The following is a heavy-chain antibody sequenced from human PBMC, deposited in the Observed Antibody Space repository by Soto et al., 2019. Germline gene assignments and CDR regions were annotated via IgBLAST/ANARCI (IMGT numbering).Heavy chain of an antibody. Sequence: PSETLSLTCTVSGGSISSGDYYWSWIRQHPGKGLEWIGYIYYSGSTYYNPSLKSRVTISVDTSKNQFSLKLSSVTAADTAVYYCARSQGGSTKPNYYYYYGMHVWGQGTTVTVSS. CDR3: ARSQGGSTKPNYYYYYGMHV. CDR1: GGSISSGDYY. D-gene: IGHD6-13*01. V-gene: IGHV4-31*03. J-gene: IGHJ6*02. CDR2: IYYSGST.